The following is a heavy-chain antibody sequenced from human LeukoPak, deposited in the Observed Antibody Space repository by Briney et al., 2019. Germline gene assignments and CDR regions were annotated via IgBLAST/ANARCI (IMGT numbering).Heavy chain of an antibody. CDR3: ARHLYSSGWSVY. Sequence: PSETLSFTCTASGSSISSYNWSWRRQPPGKGLEGIGNIYYSRSTNYNPSLQSRVAISVDTSKNHFSLKLSSVTAADTAVYYCARHLYSSGWSVYWGEGTIVSVSS. CDR1: GSSISSYN. J-gene: IGHJ4*02. D-gene: IGHD6-19*01. CDR2: IYYSRST. V-gene: IGHV4-59*08.